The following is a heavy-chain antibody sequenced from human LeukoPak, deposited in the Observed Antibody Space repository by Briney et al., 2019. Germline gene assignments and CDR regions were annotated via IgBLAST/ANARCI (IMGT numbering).Heavy chain of an antibody. D-gene: IGHD3-3*01. CDR1: GFTFSSYE. V-gene: IGHV3-48*03. CDR3: ASLVGGYYPPVEAFDI. J-gene: IGHJ3*02. CDR2: ISVSGTIM. Sequence: PGGSLTLSCAAAGFTFSSYEMNWVRQAPGKGLECISYISVSGTIMYYADSVKGRFTISRDNAKDTLALEMNSLRAEDSAVYYCASLVGGYYPPVEAFDIWGQGTMVTVST.